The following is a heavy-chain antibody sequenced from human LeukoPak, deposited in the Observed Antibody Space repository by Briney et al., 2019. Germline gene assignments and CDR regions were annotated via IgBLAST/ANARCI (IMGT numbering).Heavy chain of an antibody. Sequence: SETLSLTWTVSGGSVSSGSYYWSWIWQPPGKGLEWVGNIYNSWTTNYNPSLKSRVTISVDTSKNQFSLKLSSVTAADTAVYYCARTRDGYNWWYFDYWGQGTLVTVSS. J-gene: IGHJ4*02. CDR2: IYNSWTT. CDR1: GGSVSSGSYY. CDR3: ARTRDGYNWWYFDY. D-gene: IGHD5-24*01. V-gene: IGHV4-61*01.